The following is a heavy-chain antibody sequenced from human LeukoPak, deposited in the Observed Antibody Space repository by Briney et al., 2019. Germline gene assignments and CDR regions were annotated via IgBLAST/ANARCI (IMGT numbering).Heavy chain of an antibody. CDR1: GFTFSSYW. Sequence: GGSLRLSCAASGFTFSSYWMHWVRQAPGKGLVWVSRINSDGGTTTYADSVKGRFTISRDNAKSTLYLQMNGLRIEDTAVYYCAISRYSGTSLDYWGQGTLVTVSS. V-gene: IGHV3-74*01. D-gene: IGHD1-26*01. CDR2: INSDGGTT. CDR3: AISRYSGTSLDY. J-gene: IGHJ4*02.